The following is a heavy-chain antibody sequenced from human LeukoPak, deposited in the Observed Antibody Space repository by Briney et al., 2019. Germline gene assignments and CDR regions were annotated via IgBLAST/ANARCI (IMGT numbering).Heavy chain of an antibody. CDR3: AREREIAARPGPVDY. CDR2: IWYDGSNK. D-gene: IGHD6-6*01. Sequence: GGSLRLSRAASGFTFSSYGMHWVRQAPGKGLEWVAVIWYDGSNKYYADSVKGRFTISRDNSKNTLYLQVNSLRAEDTAVYYCAREREIAARPGPVDYWGQGTLVTVSS. V-gene: IGHV3-33*01. J-gene: IGHJ4*02. CDR1: GFTFSSYG.